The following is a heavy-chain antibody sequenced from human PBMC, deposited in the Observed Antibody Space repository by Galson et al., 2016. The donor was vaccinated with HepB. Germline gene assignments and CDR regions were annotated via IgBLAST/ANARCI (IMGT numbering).Heavy chain of an antibody. CDR3: ARHDYDFWSGRYDF. CDR1: GGALNSGTYY. CDR2: VYASGSS. Sequence: TLSLTCTVSGGALNSGTYYWSWIRQPAGKALEWIGRVYASGSSHYNPSLKSRVTMSVDPYKSQFYLRLTSVTAADTAVYYCARHDYDFWSGRYDFWGQGTLVTVSS. V-gene: IGHV4-61*02. J-gene: IGHJ4*02. D-gene: IGHD3-3*01.